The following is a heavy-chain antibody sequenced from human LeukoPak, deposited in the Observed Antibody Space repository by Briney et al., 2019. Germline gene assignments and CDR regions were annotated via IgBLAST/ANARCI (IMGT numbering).Heavy chain of an antibody. Sequence: ASVKVSCKISGYSFTDSYMHWIQQAPGKGLGWVGLADPEDGEAIYAEKFQGRVTITADTSADTSYMELSSLRSDDTAVYYCATGSSSSHPDYWGQGTLVTVSS. J-gene: IGHJ4*02. D-gene: IGHD6-6*01. CDR3: ATGSSSSHPDY. CDR1: GYSFTDSY. V-gene: IGHV1-69-2*01. CDR2: ADPEDGEA.